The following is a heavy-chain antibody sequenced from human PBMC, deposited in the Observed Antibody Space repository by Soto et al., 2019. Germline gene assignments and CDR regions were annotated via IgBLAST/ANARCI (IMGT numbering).Heavy chain of an antibody. CDR1: RFTFTNAW. Sequence: EVQLVESGGGLVKPGGSLRLSCTASRFTFTNAWMSWVHQAPGKGLEWVGRIRSTTDGGTTNYGAPVKDRFTISRDDSKNTLYLQMNSLKTEDSAVYYCTTETADYISMEPYWGQGTLVTVSS. CDR3: TTETADYISMEPY. CDR2: IRSTTDGGTT. D-gene: IGHD3-16*01. J-gene: IGHJ4*02. V-gene: IGHV3-15*01.